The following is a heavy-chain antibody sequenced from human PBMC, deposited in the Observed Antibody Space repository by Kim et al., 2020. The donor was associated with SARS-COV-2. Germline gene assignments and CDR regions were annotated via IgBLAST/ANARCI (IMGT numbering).Heavy chain of an antibody. CDR1: GYTFTGYY. CDR2: INPNSGGT. V-gene: IGHV1-2*02. J-gene: IGHJ4*02. CDR3: ARLYCTNGVCYDY. D-gene: IGHD2-8*01. Sequence: ASVKVSCKASGYTFTGYYMHWVRQAPGQGLEWMGWINPNSGGTNYAQKFQGRVTMTRDTSISTAYMELSRLRSDDTAVYYCARLYCTNGVCYDYWGQGTLVTVSS.